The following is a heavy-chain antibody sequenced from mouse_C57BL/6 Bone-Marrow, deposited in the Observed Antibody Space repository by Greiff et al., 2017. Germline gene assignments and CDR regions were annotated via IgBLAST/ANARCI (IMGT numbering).Heavy chain of an antibody. J-gene: IGHJ2*01. CDR1: GYTFTDYY. CDR3: ARDYYGSSWYFDY. CDR2: INPNTGGT. V-gene: IGHV1-26*01. D-gene: IGHD1-1*01. Sequence: EVQLQQSGPELVKPGASVKISCKASGYTFTDYYMNWVKQSHGKSLEWIGDINPNTGGTSSNQKLKGKATLTVDKSSSTAYMELRSLTSEDSAVYYCARDYYGSSWYFDYWGQGTILTVSS.